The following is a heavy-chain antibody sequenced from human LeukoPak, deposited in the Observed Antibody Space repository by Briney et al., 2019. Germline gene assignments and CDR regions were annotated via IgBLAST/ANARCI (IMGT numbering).Heavy chain of an antibody. J-gene: IGHJ4*02. Sequence: PSETLSLTCTVSGASISSSSYYWGWIRQPPGKGLEWIDNIYYSGSTYYNPSLKSRVTISGDTSKKQFSLKVTSVTAADTAVYYCARLTTVTTPFDYWGQGTLVTVSS. V-gene: IGHV4-39*07. CDR2: IYYSGST. D-gene: IGHD4-17*01. CDR1: GASISSSSYY. CDR3: ARLTTVTTPFDY.